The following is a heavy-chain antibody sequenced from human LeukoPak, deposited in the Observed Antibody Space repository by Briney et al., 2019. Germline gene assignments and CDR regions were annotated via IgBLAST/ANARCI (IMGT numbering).Heavy chain of an antibody. CDR1: GFTFDDYA. D-gene: IGHD2-2*01. Sequence: QPGRSLRLSCAASGFTFDDYAMHWVRQAPGKGLEWVSGISWYSGSIGYADSVKGRFTISRDNAKNSLYLQMNSLRAEDTALYYCAKAGIGYCSSTSCYAGRRYYYYGMDVWGQGTTVTVSS. V-gene: IGHV3-9*01. J-gene: IGHJ6*02. CDR2: ISWYSGSI. CDR3: AKAGIGYCSSTSCYAGRRYYYYGMDV.